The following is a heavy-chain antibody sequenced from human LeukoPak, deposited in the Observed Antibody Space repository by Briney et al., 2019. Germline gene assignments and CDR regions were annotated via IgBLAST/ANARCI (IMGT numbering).Heavy chain of an antibody. V-gene: IGHV3-21*01. D-gene: IGHD6-19*01. J-gene: IGHJ4*02. Sequence: GGSLRLSCAASGFTFSSYSMNWLRQAPGKGLEWVSSISSSSSYIHYADPVKGRFNISRDNANHSLYLQMNSLRAEDTAVYYCASSSGWFDYWGQGTLVTVSS. CDR2: ISSSSSYI. CDR3: ASSSGWFDY. CDR1: GFTFSSYS.